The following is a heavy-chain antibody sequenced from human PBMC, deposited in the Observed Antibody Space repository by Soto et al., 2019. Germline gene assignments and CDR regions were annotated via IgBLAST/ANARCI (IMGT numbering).Heavy chain of an antibody. CDR3: ARDRSGDFWSGYRYYYYYMDV. J-gene: IGHJ6*03. CDR2: TYYRSKWYN. D-gene: IGHD3-3*01. CDR1: GDSVSTNSAA. Sequence: SQTLSVTCSISGDSVSTNSAAWNWIRQSPSRGLEWLGRTYYRSKWYNDYAVSVKSRITINPDTSKNQFSLQLNSVTPEDTAVYYCARDRSGDFWSGYRYYYYYMDVWGKGTTVTVSS. V-gene: IGHV6-1*01.